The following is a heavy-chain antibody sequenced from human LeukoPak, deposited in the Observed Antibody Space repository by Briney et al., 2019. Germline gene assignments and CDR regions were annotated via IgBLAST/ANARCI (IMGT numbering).Heavy chain of an antibody. CDR1: GFTFSSYG. D-gene: IGHD6-19*01. CDR3: ARTNNAYSSGWYLGTTDY. J-gene: IGHJ4*02. V-gene: IGHV3-30*03. CDR2: ISYDGSNK. Sequence: GRSLRLSCAASGFTFSSYGMHWVRQAPGKGLEWVAVISYDGSNKYYADSVKGRFTISRDNSKNTLYLQMNSLRAEDTAVYYCARTNNAYSSGWYLGTTDYWGQGTLVTVSS.